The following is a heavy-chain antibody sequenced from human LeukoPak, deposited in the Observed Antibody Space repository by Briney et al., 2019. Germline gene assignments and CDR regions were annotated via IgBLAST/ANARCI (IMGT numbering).Heavy chain of an antibody. J-gene: IGHJ5*02. D-gene: IGHD5-18*01. V-gene: IGHV4-34*01. CDR3: ARGPYSGYSYGLNWFDP. CDR2: INHSGGT. CDR1: GGSFSGYY. Sequence: SETLSLTCAVYGGSFSGYYWSWIRQPPGKGLEWIGEINHSGGTNYNPSLKSRVTISVDTSKNQFSLKLSSVTAADTAVYYCARGPYSGYSYGLNWFDPWGQGTLVTVSS.